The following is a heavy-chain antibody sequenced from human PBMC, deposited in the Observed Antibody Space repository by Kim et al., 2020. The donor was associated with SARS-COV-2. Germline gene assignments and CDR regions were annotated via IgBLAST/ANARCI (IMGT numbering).Heavy chain of an antibody. CDR3: ARFRTAAGTDY. Sequence: TNYNPSLKSRVTISVDTSKNQFSLKLSSVTAADTAVYYCARFRTAAGTDYWGQGTLVTVSS. CDR2: T. V-gene: IGHV4-34*01. J-gene: IGHJ4*02. D-gene: IGHD6-13*01.